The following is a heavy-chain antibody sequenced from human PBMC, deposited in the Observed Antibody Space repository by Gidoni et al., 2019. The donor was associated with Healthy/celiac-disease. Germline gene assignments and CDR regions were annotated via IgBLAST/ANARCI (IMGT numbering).Heavy chain of an antibody. V-gene: IGHV4-39*07. Sequence: QLQLQESGPGLVKPSETLSLTCTVSGGSISSSSYYWGWIRQPPGKRMEWIGSIYYSGSTYYNPSLKSRVTISVDTSKNQFSLKLSSVTAADTAVYYCARGTDYYGSGSYYFDYWGQGTLVTVSS. D-gene: IGHD3-10*01. CDR2: IYYSGST. CDR1: GGSISSSSYY. CDR3: ARGTDYYGSGSYYFDY. J-gene: IGHJ4*02.